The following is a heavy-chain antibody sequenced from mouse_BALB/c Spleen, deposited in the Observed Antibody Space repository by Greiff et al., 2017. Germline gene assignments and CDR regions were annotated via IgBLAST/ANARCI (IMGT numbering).Heavy chain of an antibody. CDR1: GYAFTNYL. CDR3: ARGRPYYAMDY. Sequence: VQLQQSGAELVRPGTSVKVSCKASGYAFTNYLIEWVKQRPGQGLEWIGVINPGSGGTNYNEKFKGKATLTADKSSSTAYMQLSSLTSDDSAVYFCARGRPYYAMDYWGQGTSVTVSS. CDR2: INPGSGGT. J-gene: IGHJ4*01. V-gene: IGHV1-54*01.